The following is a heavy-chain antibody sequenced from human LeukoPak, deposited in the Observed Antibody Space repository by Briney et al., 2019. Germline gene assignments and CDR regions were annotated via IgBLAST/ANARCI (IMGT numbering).Heavy chain of an antibody. V-gene: IGHV3-21*01. J-gene: IGHJ4*02. CDR2: ISGDSSYI. Sequence: GGSLRLSCAASGFIFSSYPLNWVRQAPGKGLEWVSTISGDSSYIQYADSVKGRFTISRDNTKNSLFLQMSSLRAEDTAVYYCAKDGRGATKMRYFDYWGQGTLVTVSS. CDR3: AKDGRGATKMRYFDY. CDR1: GFIFSSYP. D-gene: IGHD1-26*01.